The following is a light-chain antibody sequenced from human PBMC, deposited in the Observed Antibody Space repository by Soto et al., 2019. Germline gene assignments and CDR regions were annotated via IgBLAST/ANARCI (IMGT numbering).Light chain of an antibody. Sequence: QPVLTQPASVSGSPGQSITISCTGTSSDVGSYNLVSWYQQHPGKAPKLIIYDVSKRPSGVSNRFSGSKSGNTASLTISGLQAEDEADYYCCSYADNSRVFGGGTQLTVL. CDR2: DVS. V-gene: IGLV2-23*02. CDR1: SSDVGSYNL. J-gene: IGLJ7*01. CDR3: CSYADNSRV.